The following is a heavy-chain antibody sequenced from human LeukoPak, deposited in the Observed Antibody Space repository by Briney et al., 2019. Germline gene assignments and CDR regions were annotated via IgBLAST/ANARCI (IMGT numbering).Heavy chain of an antibody. CDR2: IIPILGTA. V-gene: IGHV1-69*13. CDR3: ARVGNDEVDY. D-gene: IGHD1-1*01. J-gene: IGHJ4*02. Sequence: SVKVSCMPSGGTFSSYAISWVRQAPGRGREWMGGIIPILGTANYAQKFQGRVTITADESTSTAYMELSSLRSEDTAVYYCARVGNDEVDYWGQGTLVTVSS. CDR1: GGTFSSYA.